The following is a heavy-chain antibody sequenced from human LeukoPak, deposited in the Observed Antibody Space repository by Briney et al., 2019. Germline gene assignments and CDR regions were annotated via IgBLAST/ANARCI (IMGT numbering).Heavy chain of an antibody. J-gene: IGHJ6*02. CDR3: AKGFLGGLGYYCYGMDV. D-gene: IGHD3-16*01. Sequence: ETRSLTCAVSGGSISSSNWWSWVRQPPGKGLEWVSAISGSGGGTYCADSVKGRFSISRDNSKNTLYLQMNSLRAEDTAVYYCAKGFLGGLGYYCYGMDVWGQGTTVTVSS. V-gene: IGHV3-23*01. CDR1: GGSISSSN. CDR2: ISGSGGGT.